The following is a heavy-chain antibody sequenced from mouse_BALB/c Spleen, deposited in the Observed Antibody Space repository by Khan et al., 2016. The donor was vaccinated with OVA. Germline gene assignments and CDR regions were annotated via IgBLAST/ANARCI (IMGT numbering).Heavy chain of an antibody. V-gene: IGHV3-2*02. Sequence: EVKLLESGPGLVKPSQSLSLTCTVTGYSITSEYTWNWIRQFPGNKLEWMGFISYSGNTRYNPSLKSRISITRDTSKNQFFLQLNSVTSGDTATNYCARKDYYDYDPFPYWGQGTLVTVSA. J-gene: IGHJ3*01. CDR1: GYSITSEYT. CDR2: ISYSGNT. CDR3: ARKDYYDYDPFPY. D-gene: IGHD2-4*01.